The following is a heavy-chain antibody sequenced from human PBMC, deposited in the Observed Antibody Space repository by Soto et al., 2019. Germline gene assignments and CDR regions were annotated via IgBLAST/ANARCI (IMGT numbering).Heavy chain of an antibody. V-gene: IGHV4-59*12. D-gene: IGHD6-19*01. CDR3: ARGVGGSGLNWFDP. J-gene: IGHJ5*02. CDR2: IHYSGGA. CDR1: GSSIIGYY. Sequence: SETLSLTCTFSGSSIIGYYWTWIRQSPERGLEWIGYIHYSGGANYNPSLNSRLTMSVDRSKSQFSMKLASVTAADTAVYYCARGVGGSGLNWFDPWGQGTLVTVSS.